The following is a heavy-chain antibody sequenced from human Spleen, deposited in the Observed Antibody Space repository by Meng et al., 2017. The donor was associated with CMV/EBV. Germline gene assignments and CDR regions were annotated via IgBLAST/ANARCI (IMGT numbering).Heavy chain of an antibody. Sequence: GGSLRLSCAASGFIFDDYYMSWVRQAPGKGLECISYMSSSGTTIYYTDSVKGRFTISRDNAKNSLYLQMNSLRAEDTAVYYCARVKGKIVSMVFAVRGYDYWGQGTLVTVSS. J-gene: IGHJ4*02. D-gene: IGHD2-8*01. CDR2: MSSSGTTI. V-gene: IGHV3-11*01. CDR1: GFIFDDYY. CDR3: ARVKGKIVSMVFAVRGYDY.